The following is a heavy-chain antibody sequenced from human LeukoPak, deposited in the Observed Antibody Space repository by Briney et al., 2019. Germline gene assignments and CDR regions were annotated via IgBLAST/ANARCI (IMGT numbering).Heavy chain of an antibody. D-gene: IGHD6-25*01. V-gene: IGHV4-39*02. CDR2: VYYGRSP. CDR1: GDSISRSTYY. CDR3: ARSSGTGTFSY. Sequence: SETLSHTCTVSGDSISRSTYYWAWIRQPPGKGLEWIGSVYYGRSPYFNPSLESRATISVDTSKNHFSLKMSSVTAADTAVYYCARSSGTGTFSYWGQGTLVTVSS. J-gene: IGHJ4*02.